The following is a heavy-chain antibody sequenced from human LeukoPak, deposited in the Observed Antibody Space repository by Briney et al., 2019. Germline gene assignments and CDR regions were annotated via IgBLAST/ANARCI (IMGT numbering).Heavy chain of an antibody. J-gene: IGHJ3*02. CDR2: IYTSGST. CDR3: ARDPDAFDI. Sequence: PPETLSPTRTLSGGSLTRYTSSWVRQSAGGGVEWIGRIYTSGSTNYTPSLKSRVTMSVDTSKNQFSLKLSSVTAADTAVYYCARDPDAFDIWGQGTMVTVSS. V-gene: IGHV4-4*07. CDR1: GGSLTRYT.